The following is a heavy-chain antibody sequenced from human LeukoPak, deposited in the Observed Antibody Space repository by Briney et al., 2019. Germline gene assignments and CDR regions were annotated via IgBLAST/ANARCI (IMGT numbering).Heavy chain of an antibody. Sequence: PGGSLRLSCAASGFTFSSYAMSWVRQAPGKGLEWVSAISGSGGSTYYADSVKGRFTISRDNSKNTLYLQMNSLRAEDTAVYYCANDVSVTYYYDSSGYSLFHYWGQGTLVTVSS. CDR2: ISGSGGST. D-gene: IGHD3-22*01. J-gene: IGHJ4*02. CDR1: GFTFSSYA. V-gene: IGHV3-23*01. CDR3: ANDVSVTYYYDSSGYSLFHY.